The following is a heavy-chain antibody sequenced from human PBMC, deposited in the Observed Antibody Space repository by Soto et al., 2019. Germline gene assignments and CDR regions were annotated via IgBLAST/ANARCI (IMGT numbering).Heavy chain of an antibody. CDR2: IDHSGST. Sequence: QVQLQESGPGLVKPSETLSLTCSVSGGSVSGSSHYWNWIRQTPGKGLEWIGYIDHSGSTNYNPPLQSRVTISVDTSKTHFSLKLSSVTAADTAVYYCARVGTPSRRAVAGYFHYWGQGTQVTVSS. CDR1: GGSVSGSSHY. J-gene: IGHJ1*01. CDR3: ARVGTPSRRAVAGYFHY. V-gene: IGHV4-61*03. D-gene: IGHD6-19*01.